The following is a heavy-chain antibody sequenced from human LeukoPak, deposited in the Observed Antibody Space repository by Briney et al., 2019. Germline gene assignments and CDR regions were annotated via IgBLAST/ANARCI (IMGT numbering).Heavy chain of an antibody. V-gene: IGHV4-34*01. CDR1: GGSFSGYY. CDR3: ARGSGSGSPKGSYYYYGMDV. J-gene: IGHJ6*04. D-gene: IGHD3-10*01. CDR2: INHSGST. Sequence: SETLSLTCAVYGGSFSGYYWSWIRQPPGKGLEWIGEINHSGSTNYNPSLKRRVTISVDTSKTQFSLKLSSVTAADTAVYYCARGSGSGSPKGSYYYYGMDVWGKGTTVTVSS.